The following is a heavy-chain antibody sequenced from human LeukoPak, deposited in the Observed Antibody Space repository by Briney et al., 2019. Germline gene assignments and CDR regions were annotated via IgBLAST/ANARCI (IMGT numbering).Heavy chain of an antibody. D-gene: IGHD3-16*01. J-gene: IGHJ5*01. CDR3: ARDGGFGGPGGDNWFDS. Sequence: SGGSLRLSCAASGFTVSAEYMSWVRQGPGKGLDWISSIYSDGGTNYADSVKGRFTISRDNSKNTLYLQMNSLRPEDTAVYYCARDGGFGGPGGDNWFDSWGQGALVTVSS. CDR1: GFTVSAEY. V-gene: IGHV3-66*02. CDR2: IYSDGGT.